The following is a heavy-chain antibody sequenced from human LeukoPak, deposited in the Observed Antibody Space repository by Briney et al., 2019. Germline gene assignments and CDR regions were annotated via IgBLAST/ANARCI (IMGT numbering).Heavy chain of an antibody. Sequence: SETLSLTCTLSGGSISSSYWSWIRQPPGKGLEWIGYIYHSGSTNYNPSLSSRVTISGDTSQNLFSLNLTSVTAADTAVYFCARAAAGPALFDSWGQGTLVTVSS. D-gene: IGHD6-25*01. V-gene: IGHV4-59*01. J-gene: IGHJ4*02. CDR1: GGSISSSY. CDR2: IYHSGST. CDR3: ARAAAGPALFDS.